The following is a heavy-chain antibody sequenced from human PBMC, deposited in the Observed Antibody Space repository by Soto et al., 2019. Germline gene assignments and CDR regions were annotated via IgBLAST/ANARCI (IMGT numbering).Heavy chain of an antibody. J-gene: IGHJ5*02. D-gene: IGHD3-22*01. CDR1: GGSFSGYY. Sequence: SETLSLTCAVYGGSFSGYYWSWIRQPPGKGLEWIGEINHSGSTNYNPSLKSRVTISVDTSKNQFSLKLSSVTAADTAVYYCARRHYYDSSGYSNWFDPWGQGTLVTV. V-gene: IGHV4-34*01. CDR2: INHSGST. CDR3: ARRHYYDSSGYSNWFDP.